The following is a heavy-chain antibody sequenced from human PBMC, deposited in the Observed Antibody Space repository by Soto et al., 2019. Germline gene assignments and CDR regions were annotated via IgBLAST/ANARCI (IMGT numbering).Heavy chain of an antibody. Sequence: SETRSHKSTVSDGSISSSSYYWGWNGQPPGKGLEWIGSISYSGSTYYNPSLKSRVTMYVDTSKNQFSLKLSSVTAADTAMYYCARRQYSSGWSTNWFDPWGQGTLVTVSS. D-gene: IGHD6-19*01. CDR2: ISYSGST. CDR1: DGSISSSSYY. V-gene: IGHV4-39*01. J-gene: IGHJ5*02. CDR3: ARRQYSSGWSTNWFDP.